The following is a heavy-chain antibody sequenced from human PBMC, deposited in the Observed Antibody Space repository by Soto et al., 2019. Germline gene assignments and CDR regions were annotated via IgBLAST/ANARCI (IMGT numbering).Heavy chain of an antibody. CDR2: IYYSGST. D-gene: IGHD3-10*01. CDR3: AGHRSGSYYTHFDY. CDR1: GGSISSGYYY. V-gene: IGHV4-61*01. J-gene: IGHJ4*02. Sequence: KPSETLSLTCSVSGGSISSGYYYWSWIRQPPGKGLEWIGYIYYSGSTNYNPSLKSRVTISVDTSKNQFSLKLSSVTAADTAVYYCAGHRSGSYYTHFDYWGQGTLVTVSS.